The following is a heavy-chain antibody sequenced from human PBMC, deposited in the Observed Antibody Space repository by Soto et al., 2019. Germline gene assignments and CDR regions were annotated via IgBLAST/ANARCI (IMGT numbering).Heavy chain of an antibody. CDR2: IWYDGSNK. J-gene: IGHJ4*02. V-gene: IGHV3-33*01. CDR1: GFTFSSYG. D-gene: IGHD6-19*01. Sequence: GGSLRLSCAASGFTFSSYGMHWVRQAPGKGLEWVAVIWYDGSNKYYADSVKGRFTISRDNSKNTLYLQMNSLRAEDTAVYYCAREGRAVAAYYFDYWGQGTLVTVSS. CDR3: AREGRAVAAYYFDY.